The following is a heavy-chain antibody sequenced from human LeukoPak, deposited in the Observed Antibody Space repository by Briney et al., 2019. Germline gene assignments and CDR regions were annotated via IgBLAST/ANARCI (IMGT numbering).Heavy chain of an antibody. CDR2: IYYSGST. CDR3: ASDDYGGNGYYFDY. Sequence: SETLSLTCTVSGGSVSSGSYYWRWIRQPPGKGLEWIGYIYYSGSTNYNPSLKSRVTISVDTSKNQFSLKLSSVTAADTAVYYCASDDYGGNGYYFDYWGQGTLVTVSS. V-gene: IGHV4-61*01. J-gene: IGHJ4*02. D-gene: IGHD4-23*01. CDR1: GGSVSSGSYY.